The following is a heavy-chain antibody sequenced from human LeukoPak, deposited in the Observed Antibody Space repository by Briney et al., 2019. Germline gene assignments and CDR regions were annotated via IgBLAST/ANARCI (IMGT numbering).Heavy chain of an antibody. D-gene: IGHD1-1*01. Sequence: GGSLRLSCATSGSTFTTCGVHWVRQAPGKGLEWVALMSSDGVKTYYADSVKGRFTISRDRYKDTLYLQMSRLRADDTAVYYCAKDHAGTGRAFEYWGQGTLVTVSS. J-gene: IGHJ4*02. V-gene: IGHV3-30*04. CDR1: GSTFTTCG. CDR2: MSSDGVKT. CDR3: AKDHAGTGRAFEY.